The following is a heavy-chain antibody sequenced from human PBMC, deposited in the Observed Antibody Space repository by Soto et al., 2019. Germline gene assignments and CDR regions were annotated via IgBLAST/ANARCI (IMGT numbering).Heavy chain of an antibody. CDR1: GGSFSGYY. CDR2: INHSGST. D-gene: IGHD6-19*01. Sequence: SETLSLTCAVYGGSFSGYYWSWIRQPPGKGLEWIGEINHSGSTNYNPSLKSRVTISVDTSKNQFSLKLSSVTAADTAVYYCARELRIAVAGTVDYWGQGTLVTVSS. V-gene: IGHV4-34*01. J-gene: IGHJ4*02. CDR3: ARELRIAVAGTVDY.